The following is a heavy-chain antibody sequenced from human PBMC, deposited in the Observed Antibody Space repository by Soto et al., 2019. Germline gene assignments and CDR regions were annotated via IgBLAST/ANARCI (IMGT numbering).Heavy chain of an antibody. V-gene: IGHV1-18*01. CDR3: ARGGTRIDY. J-gene: IGHJ4*02. Sequence: QVQLVQSGAEVKKPGASVKVSCKASGYTFTNFGISWVRQAPGQGLEWMGWISAYNGNTNYAQNFQGRVTMTTDTCTSTAYMERRSRSCDDTAVYYCARGGTRIDYWGQGTLVTVSS. CDR2: ISAYNGNT. CDR1: GYTFTNFG. D-gene: IGHD3-16*01.